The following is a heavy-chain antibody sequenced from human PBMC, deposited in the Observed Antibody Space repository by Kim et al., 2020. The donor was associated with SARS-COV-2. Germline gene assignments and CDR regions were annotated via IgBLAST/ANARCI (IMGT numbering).Heavy chain of an antibody. CDR2: ISYDGSNK. J-gene: IGHJ6*02. D-gene: IGHD6-13*01. CDR1: GFTFSSYA. Sequence: GGSLRLSCAASGFTFSSYAMHWVRQAPGKGLEWVAVISYDGSNKYYADSVTGRFTISRDNSKNTLYLQMNSRRAGDTAVYYCARDEGIAAARTHYYYYGMDIWGQGTTVTVSS. V-gene: IGHV3-30*04. CDR3: ARDEGIAAARTHYYYYGMDI.